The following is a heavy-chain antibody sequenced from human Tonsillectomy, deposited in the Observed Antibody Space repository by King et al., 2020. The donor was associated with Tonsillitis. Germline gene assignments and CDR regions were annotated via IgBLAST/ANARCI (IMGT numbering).Heavy chain of an antibody. CDR1: GYTFTTYW. CDR3: ARQGYCSGVGCPIYCHSGLDV. Sequence: VQLVQSGAEVKKPGDSLKISCKGSGYTFTTYWIGWVRQMPGKGLEWMGIINPTDADTRYSPSFQGQVTISADKSMGTAYLQWRSLRASDTAIYYCARQGYCSGVGCPIYCHSGLDVWGQGTTVTVSS. D-gene: IGHD2-15*01. V-gene: IGHV5-51*01. J-gene: IGHJ6*02. CDR2: INPTDADT.